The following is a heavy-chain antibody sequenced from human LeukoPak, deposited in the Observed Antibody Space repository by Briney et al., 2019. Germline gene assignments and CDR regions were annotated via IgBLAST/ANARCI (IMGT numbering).Heavy chain of an antibody. CDR3: ARDVRYGDYVVDY. CDR2: INSDGSDT. V-gene: IGHV3-74*03. D-gene: IGHD4-17*01. CDR1: GFTFSSYW. J-gene: IGHJ4*02. Sequence: PGGSLRLSCAASGFTFSSYWMLWVRQAPGKGLVGVSRINSDGSDTTYADSVKGRFTISRDNAKNTLYLQMNGLRAEDTAVYYCARDVRYGDYVVDYWGQGTLVTVSS.